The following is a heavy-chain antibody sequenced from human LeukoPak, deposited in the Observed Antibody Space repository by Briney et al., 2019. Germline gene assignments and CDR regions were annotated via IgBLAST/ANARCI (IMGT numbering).Heavy chain of an antibody. Sequence: ASVKVSCKASGYTFSGYYLHWVRQAPGQGLEWMGWINPNSGGTNSAQKFQGRVTMTRDTSIITAYMELSRLRSDDTAVYYCARLALINWNYGEDFDYWGQGTLVTVSS. V-gene: IGHV1-2*02. CDR2: INPNSGGT. J-gene: IGHJ4*02. D-gene: IGHD1-7*01. CDR3: ARLALINWNYGEDFDY. CDR1: GYTFSGYY.